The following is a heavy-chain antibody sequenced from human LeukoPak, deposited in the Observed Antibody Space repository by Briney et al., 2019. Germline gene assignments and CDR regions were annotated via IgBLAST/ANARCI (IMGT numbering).Heavy chain of an antibody. CDR1: GFTFSSYG. Sequence: PGGSLRLSCAASGFTFSSYGMHWVRQAPGKGLEWVAFIQFDGNNKYYADSVKGRFTISRDNSKNTLYLQMNSLRAEDTAVYYCAREGRDSSFGPWGQGTLVTVSS. J-gene: IGHJ5*02. CDR2: IQFDGNNK. D-gene: IGHD3-16*01. V-gene: IGHV3-30*02. CDR3: AREGRDSSFGP.